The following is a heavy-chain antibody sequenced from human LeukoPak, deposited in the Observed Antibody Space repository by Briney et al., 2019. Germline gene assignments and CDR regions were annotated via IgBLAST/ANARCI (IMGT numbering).Heavy chain of an antibody. V-gene: IGHV4-31*03. Sequence: SETLSLTCTVSGGSISSGGYYWSWIRQHPGKGLEWIGYIYYSGSTYYNPSLKSRVTISVDTSKNQFSLKLSSVTAADTAVYYCARVRSSGYYQQLYYYYGMDVWGQGTTVTVSS. J-gene: IGHJ6*02. D-gene: IGHD3-22*01. CDR2: IYYSGST. CDR3: ARVRSSGYYQQLYYYYGMDV. CDR1: GGSISSGGYY.